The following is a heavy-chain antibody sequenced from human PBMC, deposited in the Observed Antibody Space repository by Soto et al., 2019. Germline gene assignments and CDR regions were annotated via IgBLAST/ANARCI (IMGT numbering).Heavy chain of an antibody. CDR2: IYYSGST. CDR1: GGSISSSSYY. J-gene: IGHJ6*02. CDR3: ARRRDQLLPYYYYGMDV. D-gene: IGHD2-2*01. Sequence: PSETLSLTCTVSGGSISSSSYYWGWIRQPPGKGLEWIGSIYYSGSTYYNPSLKSRVTISVDTSKNQFSLKLSSVTAADTAVYYCARRRDQLLPYYYYGMDVWGQGTTVTVS. V-gene: IGHV4-39*01.